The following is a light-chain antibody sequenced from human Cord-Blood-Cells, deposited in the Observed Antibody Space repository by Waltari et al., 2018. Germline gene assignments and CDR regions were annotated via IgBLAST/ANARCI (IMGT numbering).Light chain of an antibody. V-gene: IGKV3-11*01. CDR3: QQRSNWPPT. J-gene: IGKJ4*01. Sequence: EIVLTQSPATLSLSPGERATLSCRASQSVSSYLAWYQQKPGQAPRLLIYDASNRATGIPARFSGSGAGTDFSLTISCLEPEDFAVYYCQQRSNWPPTCGGGTKVEIK. CDR2: DAS. CDR1: QSVSSY.